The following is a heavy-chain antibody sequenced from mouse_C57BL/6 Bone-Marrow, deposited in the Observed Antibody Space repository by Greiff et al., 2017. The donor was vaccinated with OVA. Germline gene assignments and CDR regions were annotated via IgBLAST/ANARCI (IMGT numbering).Heavy chain of an antibody. CDR3: ARLGSDYYGSSYGYFDV. CDR2: IDPSDSYT. V-gene: IGHV1-69*01. J-gene: IGHJ1*03. D-gene: IGHD1-1*01. Sequence: QVQLQQPGAELVMPGASVKLSCKASGYTFTSYWMHWVKQRPGQGLEWIGEIDPSDSYTNYNQKFKGKSTLTVDKSSSPVYMQFSSLTSDDSAVYYCARLGSDYYGSSYGYFDVWGTGTTVTVSS. CDR1: GYTFTSYW.